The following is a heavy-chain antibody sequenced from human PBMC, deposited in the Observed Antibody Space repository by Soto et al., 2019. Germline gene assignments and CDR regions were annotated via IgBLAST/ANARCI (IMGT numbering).Heavy chain of an antibody. V-gene: IGHV3-23*01. CDR2: IGGSGGNR. D-gene: IGHD4-4*01. J-gene: IGHJ4*02. CDR3: ARAASYYINSVDH. Sequence: DVQLLESGGGLVQPGGSLRLSCAASGFTFNAYAMTWVRQAPGKGLEWVSAIGGSGGNRYYAGSVRGRFTISRDNSKDTVDLQMNSMMDEDTDGYYCARAASYYINSVDHWGQGILVSVSS. CDR1: GFTFNAYA.